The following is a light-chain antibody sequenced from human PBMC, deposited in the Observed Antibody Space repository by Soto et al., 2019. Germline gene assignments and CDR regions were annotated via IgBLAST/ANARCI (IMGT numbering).Light chain of an antibody. CDR2: QVS. CDR3: VQGTHWPST. CDR1: QGLVYSDGNTF. V-gene: IGKV2-30*01. Sequence: DVVMTQSPLSLSVTLGQPASISCRSSQGLVYSDGNTFLNWFHQRPGQSPRRLIYQVSNRDSGGPDRFSGSGSGTDYTLTISRVEAEDVGIYYCVQGTHWPSTFGQGTKVEIK. J-gene: IGKJ1*01.